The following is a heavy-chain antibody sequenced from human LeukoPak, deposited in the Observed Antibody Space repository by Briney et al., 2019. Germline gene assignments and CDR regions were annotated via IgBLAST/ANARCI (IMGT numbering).Heavy chain of an antibody. CDR1: GGSISSGGYY. V-gene: IGHV4-30-4*08. Sequence: SETLSLTCTVSGGSISSGGYYWSWIRQHPGKGLEWIGYIYYSGSTYYNPSLKSRVTISVDTSKNQFSLKLSSVTAADTAVYYCARDHGPPYYGMDVWGQGTTVTVSS. J-gene: IGHJ6*02. CDR3: ARDHGPPYYGMDV. CDR2: IYYSGST.